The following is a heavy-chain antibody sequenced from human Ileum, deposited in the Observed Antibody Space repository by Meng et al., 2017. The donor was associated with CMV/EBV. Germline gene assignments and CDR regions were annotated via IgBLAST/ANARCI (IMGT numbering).Heavy chain of an antibody. Sequence: EVQLGGPGGGLVQRGGSLRLSCAASGFTFSDNYMDWVRQAPGKGLEFVARIRNKASDYSTEYAASVKGRFTISRDDSKNSLYLQMDSLRTEDTAVYYCTKDKDGAGDWWGQGALVTVSS. CDR2: IRNKASDYST. D-gene: IGHD3/OR15-3a*01. CDR3: TKDKDGAGDW. J-gene: IGHJ4*02. V-gene: IGHV3-72*01. CDR1: GFTFSDNY.